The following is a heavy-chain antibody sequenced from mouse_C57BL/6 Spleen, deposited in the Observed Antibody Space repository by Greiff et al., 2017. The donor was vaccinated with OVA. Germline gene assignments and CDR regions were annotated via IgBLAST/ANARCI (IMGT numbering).Heavy chain of an antibody. CDR2: ISSGGDYI. CDR3: TRDNRFTTGYYYAMDY. V-gene: IGHV5-9-1*02. J-gene: IGHJ4*01. CDR1: GFTFSSYA. Sequence: EVKLVESGEGLVKPGGSLKLSCAASGFTFSSYAMSWVRQTPEKRLEWVAYISSGGDYIYYADTVKGRFTISRDNARNTLYLQMSSLKSEDTAMYYCTRDNRFTTGYYYAMDYWGQGTSVTVSS. D-gene: IGHD4-1*02.